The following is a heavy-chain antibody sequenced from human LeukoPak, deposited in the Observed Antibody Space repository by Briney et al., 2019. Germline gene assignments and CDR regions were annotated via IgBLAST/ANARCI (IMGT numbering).Heavy chain of an antibody. CDR3: AKHGSYHFDY. Sequence: SETLSLTCGVYGGSLSGYYWSWIRQSPGKGLEWIGQIHHSGSANYNPSLRSRVTISMDTSKNQFSLNLSSVTAADTAVYYCAKHGSYHFDYWGQGTLVTVSS. CDR2: IHHSGSA. CDR1: GGSLSGYY. J-gene: IGHJ4*02. V-gene: IGHV4-34*01. D-gene: IGHD3-10*01.